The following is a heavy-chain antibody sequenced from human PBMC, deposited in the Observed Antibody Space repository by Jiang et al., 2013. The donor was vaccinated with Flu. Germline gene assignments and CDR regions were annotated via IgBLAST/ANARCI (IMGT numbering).Heavy chain of an antibody. CDR3: ARSPYDSSGYYYGIWFDP. Sequence: EVKKPGASVKVSCKASGYTFTSYGISWVRQAPGQGLEWMGWISAYNGNTNYAQKLQGRVTMTTDTSTSTAYMELRSLRSDDTAVYYCARSPYDSSGYYYGIWFDPWGQGTLVTVSS. CDR1: GYTFTSYG. J-gene: IGHJ5*02. D-gene: IGHD3-22*01. CDR2: ISAYNGNT. V-gene: IGHV1-18*01.